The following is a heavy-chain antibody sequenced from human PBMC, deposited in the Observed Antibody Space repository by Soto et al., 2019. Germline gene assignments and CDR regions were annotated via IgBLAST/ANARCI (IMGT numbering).Heavy chain of an antibody. CDR3: AKASDTRWYHY. J-gene: IGHJ4*02. CDR1: GGTFKNYA. Sequence: QVQLVQSESEVKKPGSSVKVSCKVSGGTFKNYAISWVRQAPGQGLEWVGGILPVFDELHYAPKLQGRVTINGGEGTSTAQLELGRLTSGDTAGYFCAKASDTRWYHYWGQGTPVTVSS. D-gene: IGHD2-15*01. CDR2: ILPVFDEL. V-gene: IGHV1-69*01.